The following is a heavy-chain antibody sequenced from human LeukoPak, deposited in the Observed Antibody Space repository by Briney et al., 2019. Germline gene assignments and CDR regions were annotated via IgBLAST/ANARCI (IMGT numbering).Heavy chain of an antibody. CDR3: ARVPIVVGNHAFDI. Sequence: SETLSLTCTVSGGSISSGDYYWSWIRQPPGKGLEWIGYIYYSGSTYCNPSLKSRVTISVDTSKNQFSLKLSSVTAADTAVYYCARVPIVVGNHAFDIWGQGTMVTVSS. V-gene: IGHV4-30-4*01. CDR1: GGSISSGDYY. J-gene: IGHJ3*02. CDR2: IYYSGST. D-gene: IGHD3-22*01.